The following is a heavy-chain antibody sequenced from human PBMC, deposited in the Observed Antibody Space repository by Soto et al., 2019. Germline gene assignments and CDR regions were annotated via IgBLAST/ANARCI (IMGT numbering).Heavy chain of an antibody. CDR1: GFTFSSYS. CDR2: ISSSSSTI. V-gene: IGHV3-48*02. D-gene: IGHD3-16*02. J-gene: IGHJ5*02. CDR3: ARGEGDYVWESYRTYNWFDP. Sequence: EVQLVESGGGLVQPGGSLRLSCAASGFTFSSYSMNWVRQAPGKGLEWVSYISSSSSTIYYADSVKGRFTITRDNAKNSLYLQMNSLRDEDTAVYYCARGEGDYVWESYRTYNWFDPWGQGTLVTVSS.